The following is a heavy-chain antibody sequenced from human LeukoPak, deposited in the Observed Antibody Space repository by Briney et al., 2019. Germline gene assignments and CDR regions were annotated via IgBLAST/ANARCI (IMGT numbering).Heavy chain of an antibody. CDR1: GFTFSSYA. J-gene: IGHJ5*02. V-gene: IGHV3-23*01. Sequence: PGGSLRLSCAASGFTFSSYAMSWVRQAPGKGLEWVSAISGSGGSTYYADSVKGRFTISRDNSKDTLYLQMNSLRAEDTAVYYCAKGPADYDFWSGPCNWFDPWGQGTLVTVSS. CDR3: AKGPADYDFWSGPCNWFDP. CDR2: ISGSGGST. D-gene: IGHD3-3*01.